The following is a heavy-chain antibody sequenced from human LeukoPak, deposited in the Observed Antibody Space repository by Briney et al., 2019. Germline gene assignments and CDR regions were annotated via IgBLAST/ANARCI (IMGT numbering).Heavy chain of an antibody. Sequence: SVKVSCKASGGTFSSYTISWVRQAPGQGLEWMGRIIPILGIANYAQKFQGRVTITADKSTSTAYMELSSLRSEDTAVYYCARGDYYDSSGNDAFDIWGQGTMVTVSS. D-gene: IGHD3-22*01. V-gene: IGHV1-69*02. CDR1: GGTFSSYT. J-gene: IGHJ3*02. CDR3: ARGDYYDSSGNDAFDI. CDR2: IIPILGIA.